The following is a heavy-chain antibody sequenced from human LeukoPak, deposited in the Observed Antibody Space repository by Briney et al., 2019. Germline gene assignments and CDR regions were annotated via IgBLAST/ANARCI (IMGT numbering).Heavy chain of an antibody. V-gene: IGHV3-43*02. CDR3: AKDIGYSGSCADY. D-gene: IGHD1-26*01. J-gene: IGHJ4*02. Sequence: GGSLRLSCAASGFTFDDYAMRWVRQAPGKGLEWVSLISGDGGSTYYADSVKGRFTISRDNSKNSPYLQMNSLRTEDTALYYCAKDIGYSGSCADYWGQGTLVTVSS. CDR2: ISGDGGST. CDR1: GFTFDDYA.